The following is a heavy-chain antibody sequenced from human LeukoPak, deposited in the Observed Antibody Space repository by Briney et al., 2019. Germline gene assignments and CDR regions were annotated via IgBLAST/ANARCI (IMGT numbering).Heavy chain of an antibody. D-gene: IGHD3-22*01. J-gene: IGHJ4*02. V-gene: IGHV1-69*13. Sequence: SVKVSCKASGGTFSSYAISWVRQAPGQGLEWMGGIIPIFGTANYAQKFQGRVTITADESTSTAYMELSSLRSEGTAVYYCAREVVGNYYDSSGYYYWGQGTLVTVSS. CDR3: AREVVGNYYDSSGYYY. CDR1: GGTFSSYA. CDR2: IIPIFGTA.